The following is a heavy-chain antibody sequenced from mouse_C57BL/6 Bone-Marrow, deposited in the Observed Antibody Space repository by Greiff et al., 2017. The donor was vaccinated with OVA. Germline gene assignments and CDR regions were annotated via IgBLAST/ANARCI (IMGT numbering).Heavy chain of an antibody. Sequence: EVKLVESGGGLVQPGGSMKLSCVASGFTFSNYWMNWVRQSPEKGLEWVAQIRLKSDNYATHYAESVKGRFTISRDDSKSSVYLQMNNLSAEDTGIYYGTGLGSRYAMDYWGQGTSVTVSS. V-gene: IGHV6-3*01. CDR1: GFTFSNYW. J-gene: IGHJ4*01. CDR2: IRLKSDNYAT. CDR3: TGLGSRYAMDY. D-gene: IGHD1-1*01.